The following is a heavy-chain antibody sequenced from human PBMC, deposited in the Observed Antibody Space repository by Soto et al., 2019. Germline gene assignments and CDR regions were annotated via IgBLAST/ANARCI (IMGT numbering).Heavy chain of an antibody. CDR2: ISSSSSYI. J-gene: IGHJ6*02. D-gene: IGHD2-2*02. V-gene: IGHV3-21*01. CDR1: GFTFSGYS. CDR3: ARDPEALVPAAIGISYGMDV. Sequence: GGSLRLSCAASGFTFSGYSMNWVRQAPGKGLEWVSSISSSSSYIYYADSVKGRFTISRDNAKNSLYLQMNSLRAEDTAVYYCARDPEALVPAAIGISYGMDVWGQGTTVTVSS.